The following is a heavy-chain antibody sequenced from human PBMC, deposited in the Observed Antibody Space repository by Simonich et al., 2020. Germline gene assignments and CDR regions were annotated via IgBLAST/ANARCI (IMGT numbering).Heavy chain of an antibody. D-gene: IGHD2-15*01. Sequence: QVQLVQSGAEVKKPGASVKVSCKASGYTFTSYGISWVRQAPGQGLEWMGWIRAYNGNTNYAQKLQGRVTMTTDTSTGTAYRELRSLRSDDTAVYYCARASRGTWWYYYFDYWGQGTLVTVSS. CDR2: IRAYNGNT. J-gene: IGHJ4*02. CDR1: GYTFTSYG. V-gene: IGHV1-18*01. CDR3: ARASRGTWWYYYFDY.